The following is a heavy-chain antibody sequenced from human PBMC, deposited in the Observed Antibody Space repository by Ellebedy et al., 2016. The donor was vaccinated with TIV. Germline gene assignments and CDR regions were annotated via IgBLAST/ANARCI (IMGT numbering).Heavy chain of an antibody. CDR3: AKDSGWEHGF. V-gene: IGHV3-23*01. Sequence: GESLKISCAASGFTFSIYAMSWVRQAPGKGLEWVSDISGSGGSTYYADSVKGRFTISRDTSKNTLYLQMNSLRAEDTALYYCAKDSGWEHGFWGQGTLVTISS. J-gene: IGHJ4*02. CDR1: GFTFSIYA. CDR2: ISGSGGST. D-gene: IGHD3-10*01.